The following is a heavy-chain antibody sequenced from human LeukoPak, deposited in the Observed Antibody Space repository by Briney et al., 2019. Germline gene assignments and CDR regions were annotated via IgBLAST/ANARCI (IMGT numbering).Heavy chain of an antibody. J-gene: IGHJ6*02. CDR1: GGTFSSYA. CDR2: IIPILGIA. Sequence: SVKVSCKASGGTFSSYAISWVRQAPGQRLEWMGRIIPILGIANYAQKFQGRVTITADKSTITAYMELSSLRSEDTAVYYCARDGYCSGGSCYYHSYYYYYGMDVWGQGTTVTVSS. CDR3: ARDGYCSGGSCYYHSYYYYYGMDV. D-gene: IGHD2-15*01. V-gene: IGHV1-69*04.